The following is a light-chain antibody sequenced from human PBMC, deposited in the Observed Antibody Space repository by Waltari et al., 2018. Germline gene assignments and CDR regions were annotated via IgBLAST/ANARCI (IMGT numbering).Light chain of an antibody. Sequence: SCRASQVVSRYLVWYQQKPGQAPRLLIYAASIRATGIPDRFSGSGSGTDFSLTISRLEPEDFAVYYCQKYDRLPATFGQGTKVEIK. J-gene: IGKJ1*01. CDR2: AAS. CDR3: QKYDRLPAT. CDR1: QVVSRY. V-gene: IGKV3-20*01.